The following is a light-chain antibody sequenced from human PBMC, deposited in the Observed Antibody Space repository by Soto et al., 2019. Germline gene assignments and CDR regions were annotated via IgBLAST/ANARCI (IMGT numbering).Light chain of an antibody. CDR1: SSNIGTNY. CDR2: DND. CDR3: GTWVNSLSAVI. Sequence: QSVLTQPPSVSAAPGQKVTISCYGSSSNIGTNYVSWYQQLPGTAPKLVIYDNDKRPSGIPDRFSGSKSGTSATLDITGLQTGDEAGYYCGTWVNSLSAVIFGGGTKLTVL. V-gene: IGLV1-51*01. J-gene: IGLJ2*01.